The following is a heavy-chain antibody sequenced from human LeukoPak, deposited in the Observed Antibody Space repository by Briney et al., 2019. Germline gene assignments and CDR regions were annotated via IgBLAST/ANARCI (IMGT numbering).Heavy chain of an antibody. CDR3: AKRQSYGPDYCTYAVCSPFDY. CDR1: GFTFSSYA. V-gene: IGHV3-23*01. D-gene: IGHD2-8*01. CDR2: ISGSGGST. J-gene: IGHJ4*02. Sequence: SGGSLRLSCAASGFTFSSYAMSWVRQAPGKGLEWVSTISGSGGSTYYADSVKGRFTISRDNSKNTLYLQMNSLRAEDTAVYYCAKRQSYGPDYCTYAVCSPFDYWGQGTLVTVSS.